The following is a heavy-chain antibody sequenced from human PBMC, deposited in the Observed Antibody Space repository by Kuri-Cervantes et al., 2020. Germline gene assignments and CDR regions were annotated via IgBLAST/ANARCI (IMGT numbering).Heavy chain of an antibody. J-gene: IGHJ6*02. Sequence: LRLSCTVSGGSISSSSYYWGWIRQPPGKGLEWIGYIYYSGSTYYNPSLKSRVTISVDTSKNQFSLKLSSVTAADTAVYYCARYYYGMDVWGQGTTVTVSS. V-gene: IGHV4-30-4*08. CDR2: IYYSGST. CDR3: ARYYYGMDV. CDR1: GGSISSSSYY.